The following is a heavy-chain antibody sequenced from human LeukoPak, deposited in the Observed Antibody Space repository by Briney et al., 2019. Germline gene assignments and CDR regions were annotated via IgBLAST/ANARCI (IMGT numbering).Heavy chain of an antibody. CDR2: ISGSGGTT. CDR1: GFTFSNYA. Sequence: GSLRLSCAVSGFTFSNYAMTWVRQAPGKGLEWVSGISGSGGTTYYADSVKGRLTISRDNSKNSLYLQMNSLRADDTAVYYCAKDFGVVITHKWFDPWGQGTLVIVSS. CDR3: AKDFGVVITHKWFDP. D-gene: IGHD3-3*01. V-gene: IGHV3-23*01. J-gene: IGHJ5*02.